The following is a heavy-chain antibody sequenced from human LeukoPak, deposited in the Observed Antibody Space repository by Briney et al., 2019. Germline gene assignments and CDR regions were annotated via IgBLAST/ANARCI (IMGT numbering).Heavy chain of an antibody. CDR3: ARLTPVLPHCGGDCSDAFDI. V-gene: IGHV3-21*01. Sequence: GGSLRLSCAASGFTFSPYAMSWVRQGPGKGLEWVSAIGGSGGRTYYADSVKGRFTISRDNAKNSLYLQMNSLRAEDTAVYYCARLTPVLPHCGGDCSDAFDIWGQGTMVTVSS. CDR1: GFTFSPYA. J-gene: IGHJ3*02. D-gene: IGHD2-21*02. CDR2: IGGSGGRT.